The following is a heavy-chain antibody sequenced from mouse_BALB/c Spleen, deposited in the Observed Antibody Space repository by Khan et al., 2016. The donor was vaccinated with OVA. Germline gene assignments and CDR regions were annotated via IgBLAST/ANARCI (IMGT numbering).Heavy chain of an antibody. Sequence: QLEESGPGLVKPSQSLSLTCTVTGYSITSGYAWNWLRQFPGNKLEWMGYISYSGGTCYNPSLKSRISITRDTSKNQFFLQLNSVTTEDTANYYCARGNYYGYYFDYWGQGTPLTVSA. CDR2: ISYSGGT. V-gene: IGHV3-2*02. CDR3: ARGNYYGYYFDY. D-gene: IGHD1-1*01. CDR1: GYSITSGYA. J-gene: IGHJ2*01.